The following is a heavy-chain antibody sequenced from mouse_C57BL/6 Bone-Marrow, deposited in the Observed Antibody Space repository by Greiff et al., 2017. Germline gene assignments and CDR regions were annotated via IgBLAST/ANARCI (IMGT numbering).Heavy chain of an antibody. D-gene: IGHD1-1*01. CDR1: GYTFTDYE. J-gene: IGHJ3*01. CDR3: TRDYGSSLLAY. V-gene: IGHV1-15*01. CDR2: IDPETGGT. Sequence: QVQLQQSGAELVRPGASVTLSCKASGYTFTDYEMHWVKQTPVHGLEWIGAIDPETGGTAYNQTFKGKAILTADTSSSTAYVQLRSMTSEDSAVYYCTRDYGSSLLAYWGQGRLVTVSA.